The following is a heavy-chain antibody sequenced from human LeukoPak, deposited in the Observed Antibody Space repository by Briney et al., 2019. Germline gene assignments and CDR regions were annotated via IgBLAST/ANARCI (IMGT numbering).Heavy chain of an antibody. CDR2: ISGSGSTT. J-gene: IGHJ4*02. V-gene: IGHV3-23*01. CDR1: GFTFSSYA. D-gene: IGHD3-10*01. CDR3: AKARGSMDEFDY. Sequence: PGGSLRLSCAASGFTFSSYAMSWVRQAPGKGLEWVSAISGSGSTTYYAYSVKGRFTISRDNSKNTLYLQMNSLRADATDVYYYAKARGSMDEFDYWGQGTLVTVSS.